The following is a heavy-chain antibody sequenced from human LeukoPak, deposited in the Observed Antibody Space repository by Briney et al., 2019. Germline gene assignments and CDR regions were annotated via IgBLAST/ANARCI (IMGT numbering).Heavy chain of an antibody. V-gene: IGHV3-7*02. CDR2: IKQDGSEK. D-gene: IGHD6-19*01. Sequence: PGGSLRLSCAASGFNFDHYWMTWVRQAPGKGLEWVANIKQDGSEKVYLDSMKGQFTISRDNSRDSLYLQMNSLRDDDTAVYSCTRKAVTSSRGPANYFDYWGQGTLVTVSS. J-gene: IGHJ4*02. CDR3: TRKAVTSSRGPANYFDY. CDR1: GFNFDHYW.